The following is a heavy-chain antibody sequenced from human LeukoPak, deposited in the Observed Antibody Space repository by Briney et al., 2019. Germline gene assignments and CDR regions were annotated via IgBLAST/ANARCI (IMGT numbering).Heavy chain of an antibody. J-gene: IGHJ4*02. Sequence: PSETLSLTCTVSGGSISSGGYYWGWIRQHPGKGLEWIGYIYYSGSTYYNPSLKSRVTISVDTSKNQFSLKLSSVTAADTAVYYCARDQEGSGYYFDYWGQGTLVTVSS. V-gene: IGHV4-31*03. CDR1: GGSISSGGYY. CDR2: IYYSGST. CDR3: ARDQEGSGYYFDY. D-gene: IGHD6-19*01.